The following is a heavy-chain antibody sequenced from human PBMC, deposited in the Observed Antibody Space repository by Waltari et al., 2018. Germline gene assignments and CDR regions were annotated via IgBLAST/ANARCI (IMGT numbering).Heavy chain of an antibody. Sequence: EEQLVESGGGSVQPGGSLRLSCAASGFTFGPYWMHWVRQAPGKGLVWVSNINGDGTTTKYADSVKGRFTISRDNTKNTLYLEINSLRAEDTAVYYCTRDRGLPDAFNLWGQGTMVTVSS. CDR2: INGDGTTT. J-gene: IGHJ3*01. V-gene: IGHV3-74*01. CDR1: GFTFGPYW. CDR3: TRDRGLPDAFNL.